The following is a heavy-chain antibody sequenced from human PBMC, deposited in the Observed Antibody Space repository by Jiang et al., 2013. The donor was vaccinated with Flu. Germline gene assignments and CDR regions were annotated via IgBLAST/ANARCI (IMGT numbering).Heavy chain of an antibody. J-gene: IGHJ4*02. CDR2: ISANTGGT. CDR1: GYTFTGYY. D-gene: IGHD6-19*01. CDR3: ARDLAPGISVAGIDY. Sequence: PGASVKVSCKASGYTFTGYYIHWVRQAPGQGLEWMGWISANTGGTKYAQKFQGRVTMTRDTSINTAYMELSRLRSDDTAVFYCARDLAPGISVAGIDYWGQGTLVTVSS. V-gene: IGHV1-2*02.